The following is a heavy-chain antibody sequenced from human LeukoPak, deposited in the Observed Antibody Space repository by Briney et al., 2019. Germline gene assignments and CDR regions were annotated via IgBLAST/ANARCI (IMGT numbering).Heavy chain of an antibody. D-gene: IGHD6-19*01. V-gene: IGHV4-39*01. J-gene: IGHJ4*02. CDR1: GGSISSSSYS. CDR2: IYYSGST. CDR3: ARQIAVAGPKYFDY. Sequence: KPSETLSLTCTVSGGSISSSSYSWGWIRQPPGKGLEWVGSIYYSGSTYYNPSLKSRVTISVDTSKNQFSLKLSSVTAADTAVYYCARQIAVAGPKYFDYWGQGTLVTVSS.